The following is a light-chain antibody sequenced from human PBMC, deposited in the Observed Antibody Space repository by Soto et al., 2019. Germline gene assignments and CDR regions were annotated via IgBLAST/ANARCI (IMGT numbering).Light chain of an antibody. CDR2: DAS. V-gene: IGKV1-33*01. CDR3: QQYDNFPPLT. J-gene: IGKJ5*01. Sequence: DSQVTQSPAARPAWVECRFPITCQASQDISNHLNWYQQKPGKAPELLMFDASNLEPGVPSRFSGSGSGTDFTLNISRLQPEDVATYFCQQYDNFPPLTFGQGTRLEIK. CDR1: QDISNH.